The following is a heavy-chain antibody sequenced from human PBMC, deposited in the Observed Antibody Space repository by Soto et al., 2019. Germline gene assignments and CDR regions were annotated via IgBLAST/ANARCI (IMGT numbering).Heavy chain of an antibody. Sequence: GASVKVSCKASGYTFTIYAMHWVRQAPGQRLEWMGWINAGNGNTKYSQKFQGRVTITRDTSASTAYMELSSLRSEDTAVYYCARDGGYSYGYGYYYYYMDVWGKGTTVTVSS. CDR1: GYTFTIYA. J-gene: IGHJ6*03. CDR2: INAGNGNT. CDR3: ARDGGYSYGYGYYYYYMDV. V-gene: IGHV1-3*01. D-gene: IGHD5-18*01.